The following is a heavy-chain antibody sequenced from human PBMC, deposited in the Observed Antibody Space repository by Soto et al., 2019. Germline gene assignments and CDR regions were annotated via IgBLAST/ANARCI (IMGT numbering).Heavy chain of an antibody. Sequence: GGTLRLSCAASEFNFRGYAMHWVRQAPGKGLDWVALISYDGSDTYYIDSVKGRFTISRDNAKNSLYLQMNSLRVEDTSVYYCARAGYCGPGCYYYFDYWGQGTLVTVSS. V-gene: IGHV3-30*03. CDR2: ISYDGSDT. CDR3: ARAGYCGPGCYYYFDY. D-gene: IGHD2-21*02. J-gene: IGHJ4*02. CDR1: EFNFRGYA.